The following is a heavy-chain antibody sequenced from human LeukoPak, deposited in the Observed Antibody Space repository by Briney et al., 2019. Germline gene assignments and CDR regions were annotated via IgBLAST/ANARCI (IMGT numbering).Heavy chain of an antibody. CDR3: AGDYSIAARRSRLDY. J-gene: IGHJ4*02. Sequence: DAVKGRFTISRDNAKNSLYLEMNSLRAEDTAVYYCAGDYSIAARRSRLDYWGQGILVTVSS. V-gene: IGHV3-7*01. D-gene: IGHD6-6*01.